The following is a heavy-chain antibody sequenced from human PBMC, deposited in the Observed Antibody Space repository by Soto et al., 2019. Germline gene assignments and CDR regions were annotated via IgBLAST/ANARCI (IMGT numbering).Heavy chain of an antibody. Sequence: GESLKSSCKGSGYSFTSYWISCVRQIPWKGLEWMVRIDPSDSYSNYSPSFQGHVTISADKSITTPYLQWSSLKASDTAMYYCARHGPRGYDSSVYRVDIWGQGTLVTVSS. D-gene: IGHD3-22*01. V-gene: IGHV5-10-1*01. J-gene: IGHJ3*02. CDR3: ARHGPRGYDSSVYRVDI. CDR1: GYSFTSYW. CDR2: IDPSDSYS.